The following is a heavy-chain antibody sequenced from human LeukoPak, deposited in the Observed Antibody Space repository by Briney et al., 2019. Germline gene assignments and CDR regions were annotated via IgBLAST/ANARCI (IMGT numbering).Heavy chain of an antibody. CDR2: ISGSGGST. V-gene: IGHV3-23*01. J-gene: IGHJ4*02. D-gene: IGHD5-18*01. CDR1: GFTVNSKY. CDR3: AKVDTAMADDY. Sequence: GGSLRLSCAASGFTVNSKYMSWVRQAPGRGLEWVSAISGSGGSTYYADSVKGRFTISRDNSKNTLYLQMNSLRAEDTTVYYCAKVDTAMADDYWGQGTLVTVSS.